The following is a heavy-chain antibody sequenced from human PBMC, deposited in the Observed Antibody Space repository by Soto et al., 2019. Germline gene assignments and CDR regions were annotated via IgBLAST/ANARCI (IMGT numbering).Heavy chain of an antibody. V-gene: IGHV4-59*01. CDR2: IYYSGST. CDR1: GGSISSYY. CDR3: ARASYDILTGYLNWFDP. D-gene: IGHD3-9*01. Sequence: SSETLSLTCTVSGGSISSYYWSWIRQPQGKGLEWIGYIYYSGSTNYNPSLKSRVTISVDTSKNQFSLKLSSVTAADTAVYYCARASYDILTGYLNWFDPWGQGTLVTVSS. J-gene: IGHJ5*02.